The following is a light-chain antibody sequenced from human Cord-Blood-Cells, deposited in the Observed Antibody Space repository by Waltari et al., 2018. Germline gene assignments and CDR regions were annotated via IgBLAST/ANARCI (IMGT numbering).Light chain of an antibody. J-gene: IGKJ3*01. V-gene: IGKV3-11*01. CDR2: DAS. CDR1: QSVSSY. CDR3: QQRSNWPPFT. Sequence: ELVLTQSPATLSLSPGERATLSCRASQSVSSYLAWYQQKPGKAPRLLIYDASNRATGIPARFSGSGSGTDFTLTISSLEPEDFAVYYCQQRSNWPPFTFGPGTKVDIK.